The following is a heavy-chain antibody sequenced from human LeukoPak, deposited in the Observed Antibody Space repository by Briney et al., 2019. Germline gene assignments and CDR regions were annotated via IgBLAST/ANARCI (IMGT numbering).Heavy chain of an antibody. CDR2: IYHSGST. V-gene: IGHV4-38-2*01. CDR1: GYSISGGYY. CDR3: ARLTTSHYGYYYYYMDV. D-gene: IGHD4-17*01. J-gene: IGHJ6*03. Sequence: PETLSLTCAVSGYSISGGYYWGWIRQPPGKGLEWIGSIYHSGSTYYNPSLKSRVTISVDTSKNQFSLKLSSVTAADTAVYYCARLTTSHYGYYYYYMDVWGKGTTVTVSS.